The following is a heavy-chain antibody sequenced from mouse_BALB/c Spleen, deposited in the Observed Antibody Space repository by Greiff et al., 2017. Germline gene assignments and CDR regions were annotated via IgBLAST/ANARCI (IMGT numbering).Heavy chain of an antibody. Sequence: EVNVEESGGGLVQPGGSLRLSCATSGFTFTDYYMSWVRQPPGKALEWLGFIRNKANGYTTEYSASVKGRFTISRDTSQRILYLQMNTLSAEDSATYYCSLTDYWGQGTTLTVSS. CDR1: GFTFTDYY. CDR2: IRNKANGYTT. CDR3: SLTDY. J-gene: IGHJ2*01. V-gene: IGHV7-3*02.